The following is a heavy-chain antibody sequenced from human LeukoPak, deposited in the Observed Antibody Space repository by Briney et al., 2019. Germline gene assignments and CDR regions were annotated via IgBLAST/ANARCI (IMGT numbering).Heavy chain of an antibody. V-gene: IGHV3-21*01. J-gene: IGHJ3*02. CDR1: GFTFSSYS. CDR3: AKTSYSGYDWDAFDI. Sequence: GGSLRLSCAASGFTFSSYSMNWVRQAPGKGLEWVSSISSSSSYIYYADSVKGRFTISRDNSKNTLYLQMNSLRAEDTAVYYCAKTSYSGYDWDAFDIWGQGTMVTVSS. D-gene: IGHD5-12*01. CDR2: ISSSSSYI.